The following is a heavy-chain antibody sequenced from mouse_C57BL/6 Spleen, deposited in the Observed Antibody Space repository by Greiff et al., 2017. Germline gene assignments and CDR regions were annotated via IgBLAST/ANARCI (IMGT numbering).Heavy chain of an antibody. V-gene: IGHV1-55*01. J-gene: IGHJ4*01. CDR2: IYPGSGST. D-gene: IGHD2-3*01. CDR3: ARDDGYYPYAMDY. Sequence: QVQLQQPGAELVKPGASVKMSCKASGYTFTSYWITWVKQRPGQGLEWIGDIYPGSGSTNYNEKFKSKATLTVDTSSSTAYMQRSSLTSEDSAVYYCARDDGYYPYAMDYWGQGTSVTVSS. CDR1: GYTFTSYW.